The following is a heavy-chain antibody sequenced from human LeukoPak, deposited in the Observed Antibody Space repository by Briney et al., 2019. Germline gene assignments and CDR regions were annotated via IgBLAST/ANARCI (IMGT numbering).Heavy chain of an antibody. J-gene: IGHJ3*02. V-gene: IGHV1-69*04. CDR3: AREDGAIKAFDI. Sequence: SVKVSCKASGDTFSSDDISWVRQAPGQGLEWMGRIILILGRPTYVQKFQGRVTFTADKVTSTAYMELRSLISDDTAVYYCAREDGAIKAFDIWGQGTMVTVSS. CDR2: IILILGRP. CDR1: GDTFSSDD. D-gene: IGHD1-26*01.